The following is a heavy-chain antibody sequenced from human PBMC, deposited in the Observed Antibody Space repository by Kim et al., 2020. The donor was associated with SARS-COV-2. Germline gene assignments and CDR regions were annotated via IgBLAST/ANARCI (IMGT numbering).Heavy chain of an antibody. V-gene: IGHV3-30*04. CDR1: GFTFSSYA. CDR3: ARARMGSSGWSCVMV. J-gene: IGHJ4*02. D-gene: IGHD6-19*01. Sequence: GGSLRLSCAASGFTFSSYAMHWVRQAPGKGLEWVAVISYDGSNKYYADSVKGRFTISRDNSKNTLYLQMNSLRAEDTAVYYCARARMGSSGWSCVMVWGQGTLVTVSS. CDR2: ISYDGSNK.